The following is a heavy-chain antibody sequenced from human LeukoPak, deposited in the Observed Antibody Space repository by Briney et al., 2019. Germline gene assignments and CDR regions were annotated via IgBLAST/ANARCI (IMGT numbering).Heavy chain of an antibody. CDR2: INHSGST. CDR1: GGSFSGYY. Sequence: SETLSFTCAVYGGSFSGYYWSWIRQPPGKGLEWIGEINHSGSTNYNPSLKSRVTISVDTSKNQFSLKLSSVTAADTAVYYCALSGPYGGVDYWGQGTLVTVSS. CDR3: ALSGPYGGVDY. V-gene: IGHV4-34*01. J-gene: IGHJ4*02. D-gene: IGHD5-12*01.